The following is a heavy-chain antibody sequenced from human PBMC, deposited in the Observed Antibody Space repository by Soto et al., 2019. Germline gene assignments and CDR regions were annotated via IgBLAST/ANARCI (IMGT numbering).Heavy chain of an antibody. CDR3: ARGGGTDTAEDFDY. J-gene: IGHJ4*02. Sequence: GGSLRLSCAASGFTFSSYWMSWVRQAPGKGLEWVANIKQDGSEKYYVDSVKGRFTISRDNAKNSLYLQMNSLRAEDTAVYYCARGGGTDTAEDFDYWGQGTLVTVSS. CDR2: IKQDGSEK. CDR1: GFTFSSYW. V-gene: IGHV3-7*05. D-gene: IGHD5-18*01.